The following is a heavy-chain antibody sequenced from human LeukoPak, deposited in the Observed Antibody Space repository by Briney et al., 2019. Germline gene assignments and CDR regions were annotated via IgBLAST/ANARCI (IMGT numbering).Heavy chain of an antibody. J-gene: IGHJ5*02. CDR2: ISSSSSTI. CDR1: GFALNHYS. Sequence: GGSLRLSCAASGFALNHYSLNWVRQAPGKGLEWVSYISSSSSTIYYADSVKGRFTISRDNAKNSLYLQMNSLRAEDTAVYYCARKWEFSWGQGTLVTVSS. D-gene: IGHD1-26*01. CDR3: ARKWEFS. V-gene: IGHV3-48*01.